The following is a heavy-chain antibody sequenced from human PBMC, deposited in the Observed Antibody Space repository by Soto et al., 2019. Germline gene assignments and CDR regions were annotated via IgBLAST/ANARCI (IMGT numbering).Heavy chain of an antibody. D-gene: IGHD3-22*01. J-gene: IGHJ4*02. V-gene: IGHV1-69*13. CDR1: GGTISIYA. CDR3: ASSHYYDSSGYPKYYFDY. CDR2: IIPIFGTA. Sequence: ASVTVSCEACGGTISIYAISCVRQAPGQGLEWMGGIIPIFGTANYAQKFQGRVTITADESTSTAYMELSSLRSEDTAVYYCASSHYYDSSGYPKYYFDYWGQGTLVTFPS.